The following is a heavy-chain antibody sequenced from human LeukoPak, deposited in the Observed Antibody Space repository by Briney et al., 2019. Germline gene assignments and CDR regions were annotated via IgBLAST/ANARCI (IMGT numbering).Heavy chain of an antibody. D-gene: IGHD3-9*01. V-gene: IGHV4-4*07. Sequence: SETLSLTCTVSGGSISSYYWSWIRQPAGKGLEWIGRVYTSGSTNYNPSLKSRVTMSVDTSKNQFSLKLSSVTAADTAVYYCARQYYDILTGYHDAFDIWGQGTMVTVSS. CDR1: GGSISSYY. CDR2: VYTSGST. J-gene: IGHJ3*02. CDR3: ARQYYDILTGYHDAFDI.